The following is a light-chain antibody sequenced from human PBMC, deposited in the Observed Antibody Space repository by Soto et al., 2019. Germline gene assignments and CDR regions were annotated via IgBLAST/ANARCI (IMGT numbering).Light chain of an antibody. CDR3: QQTYSTPIT. J-gene: IGKJ5*01. CDR2: AAS. V-gene: IGKV1-39*01. Sequence: DLQMTQSPSSLSASVGDRVTITCRASQSISSDLNWYQHKPGKAPKLLIYAASNLQSGVPSRFSGSGSGTDFTLTISSLQPEDFATYYCQQTYSTPITFGQGTRLEIK. CDR1: QSISSD.